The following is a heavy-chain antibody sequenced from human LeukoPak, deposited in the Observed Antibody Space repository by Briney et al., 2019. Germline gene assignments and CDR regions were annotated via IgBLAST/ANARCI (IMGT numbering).Heavy chain of an antibody. J-gene: IGHJ4*02. D-gene: IGHD2-15*01. Sequence: SETLSLTCTVSGGSISSGGYYWSWIRQHPGKGLEWIGYIYYSGSTYYNPSLNSRVTISVDTSKNQFPLKLSSVTAANTAVYYCAGESGGYFDYWGQGTLVTVSP. CDR3: AGESGGYFDY. CDR2: IYYSGST. V-gene: IGHV4-31*03. CDR1: GGSISSGGYY.